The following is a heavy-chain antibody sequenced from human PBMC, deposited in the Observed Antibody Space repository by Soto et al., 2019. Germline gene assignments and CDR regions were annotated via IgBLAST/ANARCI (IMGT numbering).Heavy chain of an antibody. CDR2: IYHSGST. Sequence: QVQLQESGPGLVKPSGTLSLTCAVSGGSISSSNWWSWVRQPPGKGLEWIGEIYHSGSTNYNPSLQSGGPILVDQAKDQVPLKLSSVTAADTAVYYCARAYYDILTGYGYFDYWGQGTLVTVSS. CDR3: ARAYYDILTGYGYFDY. V-gene: IGHV4-4*02. CDR1: GGSISSSNW. J-gene: IGHJ4*02. D-gene: IGHD3-9*01.